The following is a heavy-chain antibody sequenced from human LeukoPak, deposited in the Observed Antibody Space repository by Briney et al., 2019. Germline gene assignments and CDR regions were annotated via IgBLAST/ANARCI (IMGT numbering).Heavy chain of an antibody. CDR3: ARARSWGSSSPGGAYGMDV. J-gene: IGHJ6*02. CDR2: ISGTSKTI. Sequence: GSLRLSCTASGFTFSGYNMKWVRQAPGKGLEWVSHISGTSKTINYADSVKGRFTISRDNAKNSLYLQMNSLRAEDTAVYYCARARSWGSSSPGGAYGMDVWGQGTTVIVSS. D-gene: IGHD6-6*01. CDR1: GFTFSGYN. V-gene: IGHV3-48*01.